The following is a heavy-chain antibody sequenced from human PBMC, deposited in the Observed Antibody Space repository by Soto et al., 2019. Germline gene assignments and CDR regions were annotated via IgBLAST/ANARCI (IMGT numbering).Heavy chain of an antibody. Sequence: GESLKISCAASGFTFSDYYMSWIRQAPGKGLEWVSYISSSGSTIYYADSVKGRFTISRDNAKNSLYLQMNSLRAEDTAVYYCARGRGYSSRGGFDPWGQGTLVTVSS. CDR2: ISSSGSTI. CDR3: ARGRGYSSRGGFDP. CDR1: GFTFSDYY. J-gene: IGHJ5*02. D-gene: IGHD6-13*01. V-gene: IGHV3-11*01.